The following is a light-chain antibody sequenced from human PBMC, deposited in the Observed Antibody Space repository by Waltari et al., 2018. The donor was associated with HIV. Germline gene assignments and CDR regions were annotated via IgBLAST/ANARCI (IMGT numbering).Light chain of an antibody. V-gene: IGLV1-40*01. CDR2: DIN. J-gene: IGLJ2*01. Sequence: QSVLPQPPSVSGAPGQRVTIPCTGSHSHIGAGYGVHWYQHLPGAAPKLLIYDINNRPSGVPDRFSGSKSGTSAYLAITGLQVEDEGDYFCQSYDSSLNVIFGGGTKLTVL. CDR3: QSYDSSLNVI. CDR1: HSHIGAGYG.